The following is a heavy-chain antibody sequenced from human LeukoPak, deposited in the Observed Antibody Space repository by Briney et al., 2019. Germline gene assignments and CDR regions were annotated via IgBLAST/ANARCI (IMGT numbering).Heavy chain of an antibody. CDR2: ISGSGGST. CDR1: GFTFSSFA. J-gene: IGHJ4*02. V-gene: IGHV3-23*01. D-gene: IGHD6-13*01. Sequence: GGSLRLSCAASGFTFSSFAMSWVRQAPGKGLEWVSAISGSGGSTYYADSVKGRFTISRDNSKNTLYLQMNSLRAEDTAVYYCAKDEWIAAAGKPYYWGQGTLVTVSS. CDR3: AKDEWIAAAGKPYY.